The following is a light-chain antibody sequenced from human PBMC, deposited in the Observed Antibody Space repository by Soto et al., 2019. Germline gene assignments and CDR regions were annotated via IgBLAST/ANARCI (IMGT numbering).Light chain of an antibody. Sequence: EIVLTQSPGTLSLSPGERATLSCKTSQTVTNNYLAWYQQKFGQAPRLLIYSASSRATSIPDRFSGSGSGTDFTLTISRLEPEDFAVYYCQHYGTSSRYTFGQGTKLEL. J-gene: IGKJ2*01. V-gene: IGKV3-20*01. CDR1: QTVTNNY. CDR3: QHYGTSSRYT. CDR2: SAS.